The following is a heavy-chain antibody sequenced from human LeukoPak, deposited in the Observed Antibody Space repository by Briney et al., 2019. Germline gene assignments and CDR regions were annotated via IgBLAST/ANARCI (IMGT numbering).Heavy chain of an antibody. CDR3: ARDPYSGSPYYFDY. J-gene: IGHJ4*02. CDR1: GGTFSSYA. V-gene: IGHV1-69*05. Sequence: ASVKVSCKASGGTFSSYAISWVRQAPGQGLEWMGGIIPIFGTANYAQKLQGRVTMTTDTSTSTAYMELRSLRSDDTAVYYCARDPYSGSPYYFDYWGQGTLVTVSS. CDR2: IIPIFGTA. D-gene: IGHD1-26*01.